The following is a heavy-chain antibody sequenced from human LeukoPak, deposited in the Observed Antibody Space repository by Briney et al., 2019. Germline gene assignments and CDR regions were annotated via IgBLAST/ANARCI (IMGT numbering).Heavy chain of an antibody. D-gene: IGHD3-10*01. J-gene: IGHJ4*02. CDR2: ISYDGGDK. CDR1: GFTFSHYS. Sequence: TGGSLRLSCAASGFTFSHYSMHWVRQAPGKGLEWVAVISYDGGDKSYADSVKGRFSVSRDNSKNTLYLQMNSLRAEDTAVYFCARDEAELGQLLVYWGQGTLVTVSS. V-gene: IGHV3-30-3*01. CDR3: ARDEAELGQLLVY.